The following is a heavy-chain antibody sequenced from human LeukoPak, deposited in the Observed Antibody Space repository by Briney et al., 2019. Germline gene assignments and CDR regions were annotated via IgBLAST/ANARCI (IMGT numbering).Heavy chain of an antibody. CDR2: IYTSGST. D-gene: IGHD6-13*01. J-gene: IGHJ4*02. V-gene: IGHV4-61*02. CDR3: ARDYGIAAHEYFDY. Sequence: PSQTLSLTCTVSGGSISSGSYYWSWIRQPAGKGLEWIGRIYTSGSTNYNPSLKSRVTISVDTSKNQFSLKLSSVTAADTAVYYCARDYGIAAHEYFDYWGQGTLVTVSS. CDR1: GGSISSGSYY.